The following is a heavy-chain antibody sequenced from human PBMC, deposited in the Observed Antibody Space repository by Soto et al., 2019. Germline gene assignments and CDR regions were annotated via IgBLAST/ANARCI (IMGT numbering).Heavy chain of an antibody. J-gene: IGHJ4*02. V-gene: IGHV4-31*03. CDR2: IYFTGAT. CDR1: GGNISSSRYY. Sequence: SETLSLTCTVSGGNISSSRYYWGWIRPPPGEGLEWIGHIYFTGATYSNPSLRSRLTMSVDTSKNQFSLKLTSVTAADTATYYCASIPRRGYSYGIDYWGQGTLVTVSS. D-gene: IGHD2-21*02. CDR3: ASIPRRGYSYGIDY.